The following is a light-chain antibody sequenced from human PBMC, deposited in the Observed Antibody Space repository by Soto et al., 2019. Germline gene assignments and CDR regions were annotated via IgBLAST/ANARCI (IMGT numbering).Light chain of an antibody. CDR3: AAGDDSLSGHV. V-gene: IGLV1-44*01. CDR1: SSNIGTNS. CDR2: SSS. Sequence: QSVLTQPHSASGTPGQRVTISCSGSSSNIGTNSVHWFQQLPGTAPKVLIYSSSQRPSGVPERFSGSKSGTSASLAISELQSEDEADYYCAAGDDSLSGHVFGTGTKLTVL. J-gene: IGLJ1*01.